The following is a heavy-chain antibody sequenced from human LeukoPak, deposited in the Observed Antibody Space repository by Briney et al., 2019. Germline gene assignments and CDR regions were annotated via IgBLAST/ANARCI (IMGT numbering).Heavy chain of an antibody. D-gene: IGHD3-22*01. Sequence: ASVKVSCKASGYTFTSYDTNWMRQATGQGLEWMGWMNPNSGNTGYAQKFQDRVTMTRNTSINTAYMELSSLRSEDMGVYYCARGFRDSSGRKPDYWGQGTLVTVSS. CDR1: GYTFTSYD. CDR3: ARGFRDSSGRKPDY. J-gene: IGHJ4*02. V-gene: IGHV1-8*01. CDR2: MNPNSGNT.